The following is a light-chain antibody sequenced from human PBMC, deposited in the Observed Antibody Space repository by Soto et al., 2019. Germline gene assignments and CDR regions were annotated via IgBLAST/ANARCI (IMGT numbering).Light chain of an antibody. J-gene: IGKJ5*01. CDR3: KQRSNWPST. V-gene: IGKV3-11*01. CDR2: DAS. Sequence: EIVLTQSPATLSLSPGERATLSCRASQSVSSYLAWYQQKPGQAPRLLIYDASNRATGIQARFSGSGSGTDFTLTISSLEPEDFAVYYCKQRSNWPSTFGQGTRLEIK. CDR1: QSVSSY.